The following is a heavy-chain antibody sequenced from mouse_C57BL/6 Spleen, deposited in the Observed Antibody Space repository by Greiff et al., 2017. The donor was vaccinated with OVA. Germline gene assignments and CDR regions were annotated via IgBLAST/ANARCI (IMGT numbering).Heavy chain of an antibody. V-gene: IGHV5-4*01. CDR3: AREGNKSAWFAY. D-gene: IGHD1-3*01. Sequence: DVMLVESGGGLVKPGGSLKLSCAASGFTFSSYAMSWVRQTPEKRLEWVATISDGGSYTYYPDNVKGRFTISRDNAKNNLYLQMSHLKSEDTAMYYCAREGNKSAWFAYWGQGTLVTVSA. J-gene: IGHJ3*01. CDR1: GFTFSSYA. CDR2: ISDGGSYT.